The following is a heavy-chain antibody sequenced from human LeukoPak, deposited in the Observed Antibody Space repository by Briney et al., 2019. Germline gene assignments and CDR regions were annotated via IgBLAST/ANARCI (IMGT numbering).Heavy chain of an antibody. J-gene: IGHJ4*02. CDR3: ARVKQWRKYYFDY. CDR2: INHSGST. CDR1: GGSFSGYY. V-gene: IGHV4-34*01. D-gene: IGHD6-19*01. Sequence: SETLSLTCAVYGGSFSGYYWSWIRQPPGKGLEWIGEINHSGSTNYNPSLKSRVTISVDTSKNQFSLKLSSVTAADTAVYYCARVKQWRKYYFDYWGQGTLVTVSS.